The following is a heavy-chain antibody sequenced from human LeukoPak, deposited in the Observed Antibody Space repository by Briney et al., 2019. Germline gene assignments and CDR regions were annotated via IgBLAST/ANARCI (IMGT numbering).Heavy chain of an antibody. J-gene: IGHJ4*02. Sequence: GGSLRLSCAASGFTFSSYEMNWVRQAPGKGLEWASHISSSGGTIYYADSVKGRFTISRDNAKNSLHLQMNSLRAEDTAVYYCATFVDYWGQGALVTVSS. V-gene: IGHV3-48*03. CDR1: GFTFSSYE. CDR3: ATFVDY. CDR2: ISSSGGTI.